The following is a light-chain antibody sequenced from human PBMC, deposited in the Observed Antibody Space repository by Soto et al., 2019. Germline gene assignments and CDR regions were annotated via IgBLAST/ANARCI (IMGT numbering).Light chain of an antibody. V-gene: IGKV1-5*03. CDR2: KAS. CDR1: QSVSSW. Sequence: DIQMTQSPSTLSASVGDRVIITCRASQSVSSWLAWYQHKPGKAPKLLIYKASRLESGVPSRFSGSGSGTEFTLIISSLQPDDFATYYGQQHRNYPVTFGQGTRLEIK. J-gene: IGKJ5*01. CDR3: QQHRNYPVT.